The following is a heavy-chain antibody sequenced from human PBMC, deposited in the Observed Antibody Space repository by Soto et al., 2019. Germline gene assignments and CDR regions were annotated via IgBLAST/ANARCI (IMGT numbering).Heavy chain of an antibody. CDR1: GGTFSSYA. V-gene: IGHV1-69*13. CDR2: IIPIFGTA. CDR3: ARVWHYYDSSGYYFPLDY. J-gene: IGHJ4*02. Sequence: SVKVSCKASGGTFSSYAISWVRQAPGQGLEWMGGIIPIFGTANYAQKFQGRVTITADESMSTAYMELSSLRSEDTAVYYCARVWHYYDSSGYYFPLDYWGQGTLVTVSS. D-gene: IGHD3-22*01.